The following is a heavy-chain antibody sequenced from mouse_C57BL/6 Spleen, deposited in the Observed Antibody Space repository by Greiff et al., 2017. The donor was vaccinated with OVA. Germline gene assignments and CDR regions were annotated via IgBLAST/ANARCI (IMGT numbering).Heavy chain of an antibody. V-gene: IGHV1-22*01. CDR3: ASSNYDAWFAY. J-gene: IGHJ3*01. D-gene: IGHD2-5*01. CDR2: INPYNDGT. CDR1: GYTFTDYN. Sequence: EVQLQQSGPELVKPGASVKMSCKASGYTFTDYNMHWVKQSHGQSLEWIGYINPYNDGTSYNQKFKGKATLTANKSSSTAYMELRSLTSEDSAVYYCASSNYDAWFAYWGQGTLVTVSA.